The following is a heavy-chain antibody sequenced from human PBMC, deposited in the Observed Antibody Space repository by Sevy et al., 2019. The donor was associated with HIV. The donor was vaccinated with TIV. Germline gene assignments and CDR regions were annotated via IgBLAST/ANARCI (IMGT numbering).Heavy chain of an antibody. D-gene: IGHD3-22*01. CDR1: GFTFSSYA. Sequence: GGSLRLSCAASGFTFSSYAMSWVRQAPGKGLEWVSAISGSGGSTYYADSVKGRFTISRDNSKNTLYLQMNSLRAEDTAVYYCAKGQSYYDSSGYYSDAFDIWGQGTMVTVSS. CDR2: ISGSGGST. J-gene: IGHJ3*02. V-gene: IGHV3-23*01. CDR3: AKGQSYYDSSGYYSDAFDI.